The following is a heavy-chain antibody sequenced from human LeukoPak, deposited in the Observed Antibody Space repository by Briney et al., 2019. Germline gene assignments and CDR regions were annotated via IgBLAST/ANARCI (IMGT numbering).Heavy chain of an antibody. J-gene: IGHJ4*02. CDR1: GFTFSSYA. CDR3: AKDRTGTTGESRPDY. D-gene: IGHD1-1*01. V-gene: IGHV3-23*01. Sequence: PGGSLRLSCAASGFTFSSYAMSWVRQAPGKGLEWVSAISGSGGSTYYADSVKGRSTISRDNSKNTLYLQMNSLRAEDTAVYYCAKDRTGTTGESRPDYWGQGTLVTVSS. CDR2: ISGSGGST.